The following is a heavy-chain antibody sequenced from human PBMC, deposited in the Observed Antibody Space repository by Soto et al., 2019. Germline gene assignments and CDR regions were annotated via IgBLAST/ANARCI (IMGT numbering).Heavy chain of an antibody. J-gene: IGHJ4*02. CDR1: GGTFSSYA. V-gene: IGHV1-69*13. Sequence: GASVKVSCKASGGTFSSYAISWVRPAPGQGLEWMGGIIPIFGTANYAQKFQGRVTITADESTSTAYMELSSLRSEDTAVYYCARAHYYDSSGYYISGLGFDYWGQGTLVTVSS. CDR3: ARAHYYDSSGYYISGLGFDY. CDR2: IIPIFGTA. D-gene: IGHD3-22*01.